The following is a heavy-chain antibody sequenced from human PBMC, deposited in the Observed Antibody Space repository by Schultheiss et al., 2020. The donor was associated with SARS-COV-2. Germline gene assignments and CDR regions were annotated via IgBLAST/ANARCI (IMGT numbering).Heavy chain of an antibody. CDR3: ARDHCGMDV. Sequence: GGSLRLSCAASGFTFSSYSMNWVRQAPGKGLEWVSVIYSCGSTYYADSVKGRFTISRDNSKNTLYLQMNSLRVEDTAVYYCARDHCGMDVWGQGTTVTVSS. CDR1: GFTFSSYS. J-gene: IGHJ6*02. V-gene: IGHV3-66*03. CDR2: IYSCGST.